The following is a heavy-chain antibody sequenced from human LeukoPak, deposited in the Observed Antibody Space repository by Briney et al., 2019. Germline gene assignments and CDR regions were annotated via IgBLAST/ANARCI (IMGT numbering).Heavy chain of an antibody. CDR2: IYHSGST. CDR1: GGSISSGGYY. V-gene: IGHV4-30-2*03. D-gene: IGHD2-2*01. CDR3: AITPRGLCAFDI. J-gene: IGHJ3*02. Sequence: PSETLSLTCTVSGGSISSGGYYWSWIRQPPGKGLEWIGYIYHSGSTYYNPSLKSRVTISVDTSKNQFSLKLSSVTAADTAVYYCAITPRGLCAFDIWGQGTMVTVSS.